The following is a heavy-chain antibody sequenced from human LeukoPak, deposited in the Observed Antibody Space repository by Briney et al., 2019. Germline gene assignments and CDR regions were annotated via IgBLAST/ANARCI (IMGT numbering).Heavy chain of an antibody. D-gene: IGHD6-13*01. CDR3: IAAAGTEY. CDR1: GFTFGDYA. V-gene: IGHV3-49*04. CDR2: IRSKAYGGTT. J-gene: IGHJ4*02. Sequence: PGGSLRLSCAASGFTFGDYAMSWVHQAPGKGLEWVGFIRSKAYGGTTEYAASVKGRFTISRDGSKSIAYLQMNSLKTEDTAVYYCIAAAGTEYWGQGTLVTVSS.